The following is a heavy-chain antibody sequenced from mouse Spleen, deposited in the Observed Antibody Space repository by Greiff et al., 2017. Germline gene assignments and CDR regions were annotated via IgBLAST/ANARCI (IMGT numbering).Heavy chain of an antibody. Sequence: EVMLVESGGGLVKLGGSLKLSCAASGFTFSSYAMPWVRQTPEKRLEWVATISSGGGNTYYPDSVKGRFTISRDNAKNTLYLQMSSLKSEDTAMYYCARQGVYYRYDENWGQGTLVNVSA. V-gene: IGHV5-9*01. D-gene: IGHD2-14*01. CDR1: GFTFSSYA. CDR2: ISSGGGNT. J-gene: IGHJ3*01. CDR3: ARQGVYYRYDEN.